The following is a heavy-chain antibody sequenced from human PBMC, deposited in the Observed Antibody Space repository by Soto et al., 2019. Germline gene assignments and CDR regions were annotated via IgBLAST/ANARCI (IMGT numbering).Heavy chain of an antibody. D-gene: IGHD6-6*01. Sequence: GGSLRLSCAASGFTFSSYSMNWVRQAPGKGLEWVSYISSSSSTIYYADSVKGRFTISRDNAKNSLYLQMNSLRDEDTAVYYCASLDSSSTHYYYGMDVWGQGTTVTVSS. J-gene: IGHJ6*02. V-gene: IGHV3-48*02. CDR3: ASLDSSSTHYYYGMDV. CDR1: GFTFSSYS. CDR2: ISSSSSTI.